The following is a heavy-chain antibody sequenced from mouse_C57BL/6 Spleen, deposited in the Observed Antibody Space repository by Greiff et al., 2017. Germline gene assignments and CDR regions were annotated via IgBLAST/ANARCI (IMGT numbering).Heavy chain of an antibody. J-gene: IGHJ1*03. Sequence: QVQLQQPGTELVKPGASVKLSCKASGYTFTSYWMHWVKQRPGQGLEWIGNINPSNGGTNYNEKFKSKATLTVDKSSSTAYMQLSSLTSEDSAVYYCAREGDGYDASHGYFDVWGTGTTVTVSS. V-gene: IGHV1-53*01. CDR3: AREGDGYDASHGYFDV. CDR1: GYTFTSYW. D-gene: IGHD2-2*01. CDR2: INPSNGGT.